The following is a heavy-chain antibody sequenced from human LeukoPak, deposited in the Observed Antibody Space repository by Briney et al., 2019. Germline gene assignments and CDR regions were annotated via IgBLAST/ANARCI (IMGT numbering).Heavy chain of an antibody. J-gene: IGHJ6*02. D-gene: IGHD1-26*01. CDR1: GFTVSSNY. Sequence: GSLRLSCAASGFTVSSNYMSWVRQAPGKGLEWIGSIYYSGSTYYNPSLKSRVTISVDTSKNQFSLKLSSVTAADTAVYYCARQVGATTSSYYYYYGMDVWGQGTTVTVSS. CDR2: IYYSGST. CDR3: ARQVGATTSSYYYYYGMDV. V-gene: IGHV4-39*01.